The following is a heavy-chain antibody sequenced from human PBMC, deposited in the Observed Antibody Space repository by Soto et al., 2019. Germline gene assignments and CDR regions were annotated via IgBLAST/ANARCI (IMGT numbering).Heavy chain of an antibody. D-gene: IGHD1-26*01. J-gene: IGHJ4*02. Sequence: EVQLEESGGGLVQPGGSLRLSCVGSGFTFSSSWMHWVRQTPGKGLVWVSRINSDGSITNYADSVRGRFTISRDDAKNTLYLEMNSLRVEDTAVYYCGRYNSNSGSGAYWGQGTLVTVSS. CDR2: INSDGSIT. V-gene: IGHV3-74*01. CDR1: GFTFSSSW. CDR3: GRYNSNSGSGAY.